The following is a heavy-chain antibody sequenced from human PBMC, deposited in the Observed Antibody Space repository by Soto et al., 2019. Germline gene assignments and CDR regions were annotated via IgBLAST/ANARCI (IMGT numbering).Heavy chain of an antibody. CDR3: ARSKRYCRGGSCYWNWFEP. D-gene: IGHD2-15*01. J-gene: IGHJ5*02. CDR1: GYTFISHA. V-gene: IGHV1-18*01. Sequence: QVQLVQSGGEVKKPGASVKVSCKASGYTFISHAITWVRQAPGQGLEWMGWISGYNGDTNYAQDPQGRVTMTTDTARSTAYMEMRSLRSDATAVYYCARSKRYCRGGSCYWNWFEPWGQGTLVTVSS. CDR2: ISGYNGDT.